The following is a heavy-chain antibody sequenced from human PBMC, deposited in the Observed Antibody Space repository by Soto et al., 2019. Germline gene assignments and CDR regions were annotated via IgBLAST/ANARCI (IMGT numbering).Heavy chain of an antibody. CDR3: ARVRVGAKSHPVDY. D-gene: IGHD1-26*01. J-gene: IGHJ4*02. CDR1: GFTFSSYA. Sequence: QVQLVESGGGVVQPGRSLRLSCAASGFTFSSYAMHWVRQAPGKGLEWVAVISYDGSNKYYADSVKGRFTISRDNSKNTLYLQMNSLRAEDTAVYYCARVRVGAKSHPVDYWGQGTLVTVSS. V-gene: IGHV3-30-3*01. CDR2: ISYDGSNK.